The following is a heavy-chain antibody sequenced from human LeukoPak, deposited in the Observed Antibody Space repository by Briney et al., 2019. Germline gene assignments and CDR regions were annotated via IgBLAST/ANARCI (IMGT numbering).Heavy chain of an antibody. Sequence: PSETLSLTCTVSGGSISSYYWSWIRQPPGKGLEWIGYIYYSGSTNYNPSLKSRVTISVNTSKNQFSLKLSSVTAADTAVYYCARDALNSGSYHFDYWGQGTLVTVSS. CDR1: GGSISSYY. V-gene: IGHV4-59*01. CDR2: IYYSGST. J-gene: IGHJ4*02. CDR3: ARDALNSGSYHFDY. D-gene: IGHD1-26*01.